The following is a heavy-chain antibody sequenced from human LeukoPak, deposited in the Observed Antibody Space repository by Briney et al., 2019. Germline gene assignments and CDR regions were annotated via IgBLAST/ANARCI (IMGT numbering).Heavy chain of an antibody. Sequence: GSSVKVSCKASGGTFSSYAISWVRQAPGQGLEWMGGIIPIFGTANYAQKFQGRVTITTDESTSTAYMELSSLRSEDTAVYYCASNAPQKGSWFDPWGQGTLVTVSS. CDR3: ASNAPQKGSWFDP. CDR2: IIPIFGTA. J-gene: IGHJ5*02. CDR1: GGTFSSYA. D-gene: IGHD2-8*01. V-gene: IGHV1-69*05.